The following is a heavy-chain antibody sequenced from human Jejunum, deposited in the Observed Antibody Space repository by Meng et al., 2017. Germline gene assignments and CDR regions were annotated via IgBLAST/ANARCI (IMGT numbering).Heavy chain of an antibody. CDR2: IKQDGSEE. J-gene: IGHJ4*02. CDR1: EFSFSKYW. D-gene: IGHD2-21*02. Sequence: GESLKISCQASEFSFSKYWMTWVRQAPGKGLEWVANIKQDGSEEDYVDSVKGRFTISRDNAKNTLYLQLNSLRAEDTAVYYCARESLAWYSLASWGQGTLVTVSS. V-gene: IGHV3-7*01. CDR3: ARESLAWYSLAS.